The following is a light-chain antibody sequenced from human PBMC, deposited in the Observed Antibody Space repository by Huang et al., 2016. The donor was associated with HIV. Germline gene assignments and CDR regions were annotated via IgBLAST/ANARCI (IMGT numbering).Light chain of an antibody. CDR3: MQGLQTWT. J-gene: IGKJ1*01. CDR2: LGS. V-gene: IGKV2-28*01. Sequence: DIVMVQSPASLSVTPGEAASITCRSSQSLLHNNGQNYLEWYWQKPGQSPQRLIYLGSTRASGVPDRFSGSGSGTDFTLRINRVEAGDVGVYYCMQGLQTWTFGQGTKVEIK. CDR1: QSLLHNNGQNY.